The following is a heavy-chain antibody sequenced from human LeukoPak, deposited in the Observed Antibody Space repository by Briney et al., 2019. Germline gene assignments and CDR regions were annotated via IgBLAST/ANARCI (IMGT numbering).Heavy chain of an antibody. CDR3: ATGKQSSISALVDY. J-gene: IGHJ4*02. CDR1: GYTLTELS. D-gene: IGHD3-3*01. V-gene: IGHV1-24*01. CDR2: FDPEDGET. Sequence: APVKVSCKVSGYTLTELSMHWVRQAPGKGLEWMGGFDPEDGETIYAQKFQGRVTMTEDTSTDTAYMELSSLRSEDTAVYYCATGKQSSISALVDYWGQGTLVTVSS.